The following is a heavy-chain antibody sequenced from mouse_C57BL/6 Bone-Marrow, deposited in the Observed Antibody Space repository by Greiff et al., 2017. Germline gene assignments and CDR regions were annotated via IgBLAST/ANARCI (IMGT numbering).Heavy chain of an antibody. J-gene: IGHJ2*01. V-gene: IGHV1-55*01. CDR3: AGGVDGSSVFDY. D-gene: IGHD1-1*01. CDR2: INPGSGST. Sequence: VQLQQPGAELVKPGASVKMSCKASGYTFTSYWITWVKQRPGQGLEWIGEINPGSGSTNYNEKFKSKATLTVDTSSSTAYMQLSSLTSEDSAVFYCAGGVDGSSVFDYWGQGTTLTVSS. CDR1: GYTFTSYW.